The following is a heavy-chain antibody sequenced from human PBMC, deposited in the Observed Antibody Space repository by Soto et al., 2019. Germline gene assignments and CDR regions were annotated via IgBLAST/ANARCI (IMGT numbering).Heavy chain of an antibody. CDR2: INPNSGGT. D-gene: IGHD3-9*01. V-gene: IGHV1-2*04. CDR1: GYTFTGYY. J-gene: IGHJ4*02. CDR3: AGAMVHYDILTGYYRTSVVDY. Sequence: ASVKVSCKASGYTFTGYYMHWVRQAPGQGLEWMGWINPNSGGTNYAQKFQGWVTMTRDTSISTAYMELSRLRSDDTAVYYCAGAMVHYDILTGYYRTSVVDYWGQGTPVTVSS.